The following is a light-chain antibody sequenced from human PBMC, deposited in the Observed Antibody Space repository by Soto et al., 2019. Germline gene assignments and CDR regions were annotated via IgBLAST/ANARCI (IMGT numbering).Light chain of an antibody. V-gene: IGKV3-15*01. CDR2: GAF. J-gene: IGKJ4*01. CDR1: QSVSYN. CDR3: QQYKKWPPLT. Sequence: EIVLTQSPATLSVSPGETATLSCRASQSVSYNLAWYQQKPGQGPRLLIYGAFTRATGIPARFSGSASGTEFTLTISSLQSEDFAVYYCQQYKKWPPLTFGGGTKVEIK.